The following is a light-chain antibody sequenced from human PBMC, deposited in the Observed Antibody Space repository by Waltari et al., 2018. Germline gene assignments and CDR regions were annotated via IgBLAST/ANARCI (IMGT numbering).Light chain of an antibody. Sequence: EIVLTQSPAPLSLSPGERATLSCRASQSVRRYLAWYQQKPGQAPRLLIYDASNRATGIPARFRGGGSGTDFTLTISSLAPEDFAVYYCQQRSSWPPTFGQGTKVEIK. CDR2: DAS. J-gene: IGKJ1*01. V-gene: IGKV3-11*01. CDR1: QSVRRY. CDR3: QQRSSWPPT.